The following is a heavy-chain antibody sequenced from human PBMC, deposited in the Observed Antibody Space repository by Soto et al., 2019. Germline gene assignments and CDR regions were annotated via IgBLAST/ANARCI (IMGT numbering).Heavy chain of an antibody. J-gene: IGHJ4*02. CDR3: ARPGNWGPARFDY. CDR2: INSDGSST. CDR1: GFTFSSYW. Sequence: GGSLRLSCAASGFTFSSYWMHWVRQAPGKGLVWVSRINSDGSSTSYADSVKGRFTISRDNAKNTLYLQMNSLRAEDTAVYYCARPGNWGPARFDYWGQGTLVTVSS. V-gene: IGHV3-74*01. D-gene: IGHD7-27*01.